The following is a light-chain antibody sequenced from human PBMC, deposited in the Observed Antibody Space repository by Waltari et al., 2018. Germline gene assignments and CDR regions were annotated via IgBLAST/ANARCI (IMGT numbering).Light chain of an antibody. CDR3: SSHTTSSTLV. V-gene: IGLV2-14*03. CDR1: SDDVGRYKF. CDR2: DVT. Sequence: QSALTQPASVSGSPGQSITISCTGSSDDVGRYKFVSWYQQHPGNVPKLLIFDVTDRPSGVSDRFSGSKSGNTASLTISGLQPEDEADYYCSSHTTSSTLVFGGGTRVTVL. J-gene: IGLJ2*01.